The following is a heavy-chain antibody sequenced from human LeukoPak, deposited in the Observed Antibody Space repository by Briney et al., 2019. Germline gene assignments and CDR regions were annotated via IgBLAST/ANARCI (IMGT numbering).Heavy chain of an antibody. CDR1: GFSFSNYA. Sequence: GGSLRLSCAASGFSFSNYAMSWVRQAPGKGLEWVSAISGSGGRKYYADSVKGRFTISRDNSKNTLYLQMNSLRAEDTAVYYCANVGRQWLRSNWFDPWGQGTLVTVSS. J-gene: IGHJ5*02. CDR2: ISGSGGRK. V-gene: IGHV3-23*01. CDR3: ANVGRQWLRSNWFDP. D-gene: IGHD6-19*01.